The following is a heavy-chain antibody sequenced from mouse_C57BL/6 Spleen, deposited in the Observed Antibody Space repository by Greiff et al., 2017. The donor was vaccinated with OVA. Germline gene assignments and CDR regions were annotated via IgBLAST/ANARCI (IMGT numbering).Heavy chain of an antibody. CDR1: GYTFTSYW. J-gene: IGHJ4*01. CDR2: IDPSDSYT. V-gene: IGHV1-50*01. CDR3: ARGRRPAMDY. Sequence: VQLQQPGAELVKPGASVKLSCKASGYTFTSYWMQWVKQRPGQGLEWIGEIDPSDSYTNYNQKFKGKATLTVDTSSSTAYMQLSSLTSEDSAVYYCARGRRPAMDYWGQGTSVTVSS.